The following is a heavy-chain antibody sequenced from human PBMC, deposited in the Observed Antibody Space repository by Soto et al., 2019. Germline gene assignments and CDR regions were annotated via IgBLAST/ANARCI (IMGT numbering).Heavy chain of an antibody. V-gene: IGHV1-24*01. J-gene: IGHJ3*02. CDR3: ATATRCSTSCYFYDAFDI. CDR1: GYTFTGYY. Sequence: ASVKVSCKASGYTFTGYYMHWVRQAPGQGLEWMGGFDPEDGETIYAQKFQGRVTMTEDTSTDTAYMELSSLRSEDTAVYYCATATRCSTSCYFYDAFDIWGQGTMVTVSS. D-gene: IGHD2-2*01. CDR2: FDPEDGET.